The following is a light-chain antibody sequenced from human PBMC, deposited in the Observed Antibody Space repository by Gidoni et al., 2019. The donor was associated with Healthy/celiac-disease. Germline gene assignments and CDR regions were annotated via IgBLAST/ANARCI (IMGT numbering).Light chain of an antibody. J-gene: IGKJ5*01. CDR1: QSISSY. CDR3: QQSYSIFT. Sequence: DIQMTQSPSSLSASVGDRVTITCRASQSISSYLNWYQQKPGKAPKLLIYAASSLQSGVPSRFSGSGSGTDFTLTISSLQPEDFATYYCQQSYSIFTFXQXTRLEIK. V-gene: IGKV1-39*01. CDR2: AAS.